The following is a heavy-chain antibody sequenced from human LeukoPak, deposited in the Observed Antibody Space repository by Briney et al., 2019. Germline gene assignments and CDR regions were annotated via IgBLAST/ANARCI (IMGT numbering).Heavy chain of an antibody. CDR3: ARGVAGTLDY. V-gene: IGHV3-74*01. D-gene: IGHD6-19*01. J-gene: IGHJ4*02. CDR1: GFTFSSYW. Sequence: GGSLRLSCAASGFTFSSYWMHWVRQAPGKGLVWVSRIDSDGSTTNYADSVKGRFTISRDNAENTLYLQMNSLRVEDTAVYYCARGVAGTLDYWGQGTLVTVSS. CDR2: IDSDGSTT.